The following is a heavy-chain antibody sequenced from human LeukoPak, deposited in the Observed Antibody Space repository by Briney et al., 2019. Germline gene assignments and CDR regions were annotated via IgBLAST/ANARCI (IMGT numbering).Heavy chain of an antibody. D-gene: IGHD1-26*01. CDR1: GGSISSYY. CDR2: IYYSGST. CDR3: ARQGVGGPPSFDY. J-gene: IGHJ4*02. V-gene: IGHV4-59*01. Sequence: SETLSLTCTVSGGSISSYYWSWIRQPPGKGLEWIGYIYYSGSTNYNPSLKSRVTISVDTSKNQFSLKLSSVTAADTAVYYCARQGVGGPPSFDYWGQGTLVTVSS.